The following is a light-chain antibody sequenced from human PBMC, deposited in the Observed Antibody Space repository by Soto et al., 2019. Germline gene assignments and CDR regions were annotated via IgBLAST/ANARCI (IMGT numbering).Light chain of an antibody. CDR2: GAS. V-gene: IGKV3-20*01. CDR3: QHYGSSLWT. Sequence: EIVLTQSPGTLSLSPGERATLSCRASQSVTSNCLAWYQQKPGQAPGLLLHGASSRVAGIPDRFIGSGSGTDFTLTISRLEPGDFAVYYCQHYGSSLWTFGQGTKVEIK. J-gene: IGKJ1*01. CDR1: QSVTSNC.